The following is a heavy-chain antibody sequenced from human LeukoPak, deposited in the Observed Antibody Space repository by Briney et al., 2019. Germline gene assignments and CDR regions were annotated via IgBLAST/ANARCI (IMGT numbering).Heavy chain of an antibody. D-gene: IGHD5-12*01. V-gene: IGHV3-23*01. J-gene: IGHJ6*03. Sequence: GGSLRLSCAASGFTFSSYAMNWVRQAPGKGLEWVSSISGSGGSTYYADSVKGRFTISRDNSKNTLYLQMNSLRTDDTAVYYCAKDLLRATGNGGYYMDVWRKGTTVIVSS. CDR2: ISGSGGST. CDR1: GFTFSSYA. CDR3: AKDLLRATGNGGYYMDV.